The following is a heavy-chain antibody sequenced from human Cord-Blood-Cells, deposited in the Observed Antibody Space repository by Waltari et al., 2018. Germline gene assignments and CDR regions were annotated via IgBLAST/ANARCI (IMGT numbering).Heavy chain of an antibody. CDR1: VFTVSSYY. J-gene: IGHJ4*02. D-gene: IGHD7-27*01. CDR2: IYSGGST. V-gene: IGHV3-53*01. CDR3: ARTSNWARGDY. Sequence: ELQLVEAGGGLIQPGGSLRLSCAASVFTVSSYYMRGVGQAPGKGLEWVSVIYSGGSTYYADSVKGRFTISRDNSKNTLYLQMNSLRAEDTAVYYCARTSNWARGDYWGQGTLVTVSS.